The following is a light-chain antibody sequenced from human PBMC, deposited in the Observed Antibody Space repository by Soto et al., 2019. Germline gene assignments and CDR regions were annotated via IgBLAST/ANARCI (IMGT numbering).Light chain of an antibody. CDR1: QSVSSRN. Sequence: EIVLTQSPGTLSLSPGEGATLSCRASQSVSSRNLAWFRQKPGQAPRLLIYGASNTTPGLPDRFSGSGFGTDFILPANRVEHEDISVYYCQVYGDSPPAYTFGQGTKLQIK. CDR3: QVYGDSPPAYT. V-gene: IGKV3-20*01. CDR2: GAS. J-gene: IGKJ2*01.